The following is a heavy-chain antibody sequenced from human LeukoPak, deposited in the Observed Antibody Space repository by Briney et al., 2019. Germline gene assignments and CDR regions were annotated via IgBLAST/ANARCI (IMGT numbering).Heavy chain of an antibody. CDR2: ISGSGENT. Sequence: GGSLRLSCAASGFTFSNYAMSWVRQAPGKGLEWVSAISGSGENTYYADSVKGRFTISRDNSKNTLYLQMNSLRAEDTAVYYCAKDLYDSSGSRYDYWGQGTLVTVSS. J-gene: IGHJ4*02. CDR3: AKDLYDSSGSRYDY. D-gene: IGHD3-22*01. V-gene: IGHV3-23*01. CDR1: GFTFSNYA.